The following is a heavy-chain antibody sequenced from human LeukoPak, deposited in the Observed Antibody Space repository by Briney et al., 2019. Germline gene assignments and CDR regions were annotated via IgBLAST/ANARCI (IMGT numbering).Heavy chain of an antibody. CDR1: GGSISIYY. CDR2: IFTTGIT. D-gene: IGHD3-10*01. V-gene: IGHV4-4*07. CDR3: ARESSGTYYNPLGYMDV. Sequence: SETLSLTCTVSGGSISIYYWNWIRQPAGKGLEWIGRIFTTGITNYNPSLKSRVTMSVDKSKNQFSLSLTSVTATDTAVYYCARESSGTYYNPLGYMDVWGKGTTVTVSS. J-gene: IGHJ6*03.